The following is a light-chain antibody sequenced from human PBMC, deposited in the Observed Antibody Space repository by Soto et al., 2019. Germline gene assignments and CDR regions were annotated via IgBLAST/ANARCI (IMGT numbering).Light chain of an antibody. J-gene: IGKJ1*01. V-gene: IGKV3-20*01. Sequence: EIVLTQSPGTLSLSPGERATLSCRASQSVPSNFLAWYQQKPGQAPILVIYGVSRRATGIPDRFSGSGSVTHFTLTIGRLEPEDFAVYYCKQYDSSWTFGQGTKVEIK. CDR3: KQYDSSWT. CDR2: GVS. CDR1: QSVPSNF.